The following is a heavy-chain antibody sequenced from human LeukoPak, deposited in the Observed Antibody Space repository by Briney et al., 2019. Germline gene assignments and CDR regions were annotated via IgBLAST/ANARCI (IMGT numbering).Heavy chain of an antibody. CDR1: GGSFSGYY. CDR3: ARSWGYCSGGSCYSRWFDP. D-gene: IGHD2-15*01. J-gene: IGHJ5*02. Sequence: SETLSLTCAVYGGSFSGYYWSWIRQPPGKGLEWIGEINHSGSTNCNPSLKSRVTISVDTSKNQFSLKLSSVTAADTAVYYCARSWGYCSGGSCYSRWFDPWGQGTLVTVSS. CDR2: INHSGST. V-gene: IGHV4-34*01.